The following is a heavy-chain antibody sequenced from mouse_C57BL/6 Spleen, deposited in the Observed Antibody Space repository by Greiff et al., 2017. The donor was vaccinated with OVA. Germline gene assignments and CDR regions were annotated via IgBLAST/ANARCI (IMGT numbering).Heavy chain of an antibody. V-gene: IGHV5-4*01. D-gene: IGHD1-1*01. CDR3: AREDYGSPYYFDY. CDR2: ISDGGSYT. Sequence: EVKVVESGGGLVKPGGSLKLSCAASGFTFSSYAMSWVRQTPEKRLEWVATISDGGSYTYYPDNVKGRFTISRDNAKNNLYLQMSHLKSEDTAMYYCAREDYGSPYYFDYWGQGTTLTVSS. CDR1: GFTFSSYA. J-gene: IGHJ2*01.